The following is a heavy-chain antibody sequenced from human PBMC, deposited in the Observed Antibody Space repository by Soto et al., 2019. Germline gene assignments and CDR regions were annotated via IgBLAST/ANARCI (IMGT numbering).Heavy chain of an antibody. J-gene: IGHJ6*02. CDR2: IYPGDSDT. V-gene: IGHV5-51*01. D-gene: IGHD5-18*01. CDR1: GYSFTSYW. Sequence: PGESLKISCQGSGYSFTSYWIGWVRQMPGKGLEWMGIIYPGDSDTRYSPSFQGQVTISADKSISTAYLQWSSLKASDTAMYYCARHDTDGYYYYGMDVWGQGTTVTVSS. CDR3: ARHDTDGYYYYGMDV.